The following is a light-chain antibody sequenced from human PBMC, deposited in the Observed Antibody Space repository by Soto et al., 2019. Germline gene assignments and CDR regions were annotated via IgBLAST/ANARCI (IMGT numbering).Light chain of an antibody. J-gene: IGKJ1*01. Sequence: EIVLTQSPGTLSLSPGERAILSARASQSVSSSSLAWYQQKPGQAPRLLIYGASNRATGIPDRVSGSGSGTDFTLTISRLEPEDFAVYYCLQSGSSQWTFGQGTKVDIK. CDR2: GAS. V-gene: IGKV3-20*01. CDR3: LQSGSSQWT. CDR1: QSVSSSS.